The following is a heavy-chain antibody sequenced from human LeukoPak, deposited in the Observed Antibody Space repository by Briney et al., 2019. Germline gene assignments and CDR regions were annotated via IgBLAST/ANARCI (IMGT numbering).Heavy chain of an antibody. Sequence: GGPVTLLCTACGLIFRNYVMSGVREARGERLEGVSAISGSAGSTYSADSVKGRFTISRDNSKTPLYLQMNSLRAEDTAVYYFAKVRHDILTVACFDYWGQGTLVTVSS. CDR1: GLIFRNYV. CDR2: ISGSAGST. CDR3: AKVRHDILTVACFDY. J-gene: IGHJ4*02. D-gene: IGHD3-9*01. V-gene: IGHV3-23*01.